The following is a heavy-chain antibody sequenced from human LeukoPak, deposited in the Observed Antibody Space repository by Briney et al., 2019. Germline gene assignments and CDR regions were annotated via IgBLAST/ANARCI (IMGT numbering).Heavy chain of an antibody. CDR3: AKDVHGGVVPLDGMDV. Sequence: GGSLRLSCAAAGFTFSRYAMSWVRQAAGKGLEWVSAISGSGGSTYYADTVKGRFTISRDNSKNTLYLQMNSLRAEDTAVYYCAKDVHGGVVPLDGMDVWGQGTTVTVSS. CDR2: ISGSGGST. V-gene: IGHV3-23*01. CDR1: GFTFSRYA. J-gene: IGHJ6*02. D-gene: IGHD2-2*01.